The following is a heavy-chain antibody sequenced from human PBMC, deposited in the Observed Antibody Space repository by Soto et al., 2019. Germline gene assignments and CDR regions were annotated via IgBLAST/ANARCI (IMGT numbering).Heavy chain of an antibody. CDR2: IYYSGST. J-gene: IGHJ6*02. Sequence: SETLSLTCTVSGGSISSSSYSWGWIRQPPGKGLEWIGSIYYSGSTYYNPSLKSRVTISVDTSKNLFSLKLSSVTAAYTAVYSCTRDVFYDNDFGSVHNPSPGYYYVMDVWGQGTTVTVSS. CDR1: GGSISSSSYS. V-gene: IGHV4-39*07. CDR3: TRDVFYDNDFGSVHNPSPGYYYVMDV. D-gene: IGHD3-3*01.